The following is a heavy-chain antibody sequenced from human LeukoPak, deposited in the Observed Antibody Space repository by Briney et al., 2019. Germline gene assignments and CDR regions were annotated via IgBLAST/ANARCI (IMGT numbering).Heavy chain of an antibody. Sequence: ASVTVSCKASGYTFPNYGISWGRQAPGQGLEWMGWISADNGNTNYAQKLQGRVTMSTDTSTTTAYMELRSLRSDDTAVYYCARQLPIARGVWVSFGVGDLRAGLDVWGEGTTVTVSS. D-gene: IGHD3-3*01. CDR3: ARQLPIARGVWVSFGVGDLRAGLDV. CDR1: GYTFPNYG. J-gene: IGHJ6*04. V-gene: IGHV1-18*01. CDR2: ISADNGNT.